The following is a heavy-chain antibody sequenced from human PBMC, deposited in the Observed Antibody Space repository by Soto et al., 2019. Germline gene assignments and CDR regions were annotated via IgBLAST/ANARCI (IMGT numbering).Heavy chain of an antibody. J-gene: IGHJ4*02. CDR2: ITGSGDSA. Sequence: EVQLLESGGGLVQPGESLRLSCAGSGFTFRTYAMSWVRQAPGKGLEWVAAITGSGDSAYYASSVKGRFTISRDNSKNTLFVEVNSLRADDTAIYYWTKDYGAVADLRGPGTLITVSA. CDR3: TKDYGAVADL. D-gene: IGHD6-19*01. CDR1: GFTFRTYA. V-gene: IGHV3-23*01.